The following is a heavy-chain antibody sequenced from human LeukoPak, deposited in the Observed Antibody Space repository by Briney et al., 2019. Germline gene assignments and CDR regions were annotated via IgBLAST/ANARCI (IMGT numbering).Heavy chain of an antibody. CDR2: IYYSGST. V-gene: IGHV4-59*08. CDR1: GVSISSYS. D-gene: IGHD3-10*01. Sequence: AETLSLTCTASGVSISSYSWSWIRQPPGKGLEWIGYIYYSGSTTYNPSLKSRGTITVETSTNQFSLKVSSVTAADTAVYYCASNYYGSGSLDYWGQGSLVTVSS. CDR3: ASNYYGSGSLDY. J-gene: IGHJ4*02.